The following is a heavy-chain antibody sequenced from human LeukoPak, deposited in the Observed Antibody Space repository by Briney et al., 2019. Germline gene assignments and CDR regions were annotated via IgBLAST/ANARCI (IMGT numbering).Heavy chain of an antibody. CDR2: IYNSGST. V-gene: IGHV4-59*01. CDR1: GGSISSYY. CDR3: ARDYSSSNYYYFYMDV. J-gene: IGHJ6*03. Sequence: PSETLSLTCTVSGGSISSYYWSWIRQPPGKGLDWIGYIYNSGSTNYNPSLESRITISVDTSKNQVSLKLSSVTAADTAVYYCARDYSSSNYYYFYMDVWGKGTTVTVSS. D-gene: IGHD6-6*01.